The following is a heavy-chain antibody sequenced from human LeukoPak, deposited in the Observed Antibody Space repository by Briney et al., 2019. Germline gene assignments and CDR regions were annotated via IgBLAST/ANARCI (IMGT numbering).Heavy chain of an antibody. J-gene: IGHJ4*02. D-gene: IGHD3-22*01. V-gene: IGHV1-2*02. Sequence: GASVKVSCKASGYTFTGYYMHWVRQAPGQGLEWMGWINPNSGGTNYPLKFQGRVTMTRDTSISTAYMELSRLTSDDTAVYYCVPSNDYYYYFDYWGQGTLVTVSS. CDR1: GYTFTGYY. CDR3: VPSNDYYYYFDY. CDR2: INPNSGGT.